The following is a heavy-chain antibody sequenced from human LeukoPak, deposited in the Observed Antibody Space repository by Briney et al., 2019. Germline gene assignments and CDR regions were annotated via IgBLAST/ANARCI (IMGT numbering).Heavy chain of an antibody. J-gene: IGHJ4*02. Sequence: SGPALVKPTQTLTLTCAFSVFSLSTSGMCVSWIRQPPGKALEWLARIDWDDDKYYSTSLKTRLTISKDTSKNQVVLTMTNMDPVDTATYYCARIATYDILTGYYDDYWGQGTLVTVSS. D-gene: IGHD3-9*01. V-gene: IGHV2-70*11. CDR3: ARIATYDILTGYYDDY. CDR2: IDWDDDK. CDR1: VFSLSTSGMC.